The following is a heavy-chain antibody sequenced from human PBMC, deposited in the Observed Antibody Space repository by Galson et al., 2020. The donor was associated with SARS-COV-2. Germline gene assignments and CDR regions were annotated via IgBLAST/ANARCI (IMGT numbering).Heavy chain of an antibody. D-gene: IGHD3-9*01. J-gene: IGHJ4*02. V-gene: IGHV3-23*01. Sequence: GGSLRLSCAASGFTFSDYAMSWVRQAPGNGLEWVSAISVGGGRTHYADSVRGRFTISRDTSENTLYLQMTSLRTEDTAVYFCAKRPSGSYDIVAGDLDFWGQGTLVTVSS. CDR2: ISVGGGRT. CDR1: GFTFSDYA. CDR3: AKRPSGSYDIVAGDLDF.